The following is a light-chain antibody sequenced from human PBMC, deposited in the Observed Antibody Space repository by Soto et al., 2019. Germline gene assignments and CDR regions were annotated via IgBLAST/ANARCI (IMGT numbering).Light chain of an antibody. CDR1: ALPKQY. CDR2: KDS. CDR3: QSADSSGTYV. V-gene: IGLV3-25*02. J-gene: IGLJ1*01. Sequence: ELTQPPSVSVSPGQTARITCSGDALPKQYAYWYQQKPGQAPVLVIYKDSERPSGIPERFSGSSSGTTVTLTISGVQAEDEADYYCQSADSSGTYVFGTGTKLTVL.